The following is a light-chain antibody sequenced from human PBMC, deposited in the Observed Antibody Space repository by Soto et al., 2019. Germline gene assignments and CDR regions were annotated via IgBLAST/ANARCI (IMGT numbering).Light chain of an antibody. CDR3: NSYTSNNTYV. Sequence: QSALTQPASVSGSPGQAITISCSGTSSDVGAFNYVSWYQQHPGKAPKLMIYDVSNRPSGVSNRFSGSKSGNAASLTIAGLRAEDESDSYCNSYTSNNTYVFGTGTKVTVL. V-gene: IGLV2-14*03. CDR1: SSDVGAFNY. CDR2: DVS. J-gene: IGLJ1*01.